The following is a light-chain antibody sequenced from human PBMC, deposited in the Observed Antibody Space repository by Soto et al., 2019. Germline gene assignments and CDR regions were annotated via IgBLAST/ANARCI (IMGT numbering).Light chain of an antibody. Sequence: QSVLTHPRSVSGPPGQSVSISCSGTSSDVGTYNYVSWYQQHPGKAPKLMIYDVSKRPSGVPDRFSGSKSGNTASLTISGLQAEDEADYYCCSYAGGYTHAVFGGGTKVTVL. CDR3: CSYAGGYTHAV. J-gene: IGLJ2*01. CDR2: DVS. CDR1: SSDVGTYNY. V-gene: IGLV2-11*01.